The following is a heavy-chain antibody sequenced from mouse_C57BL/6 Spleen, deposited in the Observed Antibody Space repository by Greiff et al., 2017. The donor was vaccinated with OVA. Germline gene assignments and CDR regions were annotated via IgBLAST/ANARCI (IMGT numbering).Heavy chain of an antibody. CDR3: ARGANWGYAMDY. V-gene: IGHV5-16*01. J-gene: IGHJ4*01. CDR2: INYDGSST. Sequence: EVKLMESEGGLVQPGSSMKLSCTASGFTFSDYYMAWVRQVPEKGLEWVANINYDGSSTYYLDSLKSRFIISRDNAKNILYLQMSSLKSEDTATYYCARGANWGYAMDYWGQGTSVTVSS. D-gene: IGHD4-1*01. CDR1: GFTFSDYY.